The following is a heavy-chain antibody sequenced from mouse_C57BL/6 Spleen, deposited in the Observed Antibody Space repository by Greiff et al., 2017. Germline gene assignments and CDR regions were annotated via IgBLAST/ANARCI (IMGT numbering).Heavy chain of an antibody. J-gene: IGHJ1*03. V-gene: IGHV1-54*01. CDR3: ARGFYYEHYWYIDV. CDR2: FNPGSGGT. Sequence: VHLVESGAELVRPGTSVKVSCKASGYAFTNYLIEWVKQRPGQGLEWIGVFNPGSGGTNYNEKFNGKATLTADKSSSTAYMQLSSLTSEDSAVYFCARGFYYEHYWYIDVWGTGTTVTVSS. D-gene: IGHD2-4*01. CDR1: GYAFTNYL.